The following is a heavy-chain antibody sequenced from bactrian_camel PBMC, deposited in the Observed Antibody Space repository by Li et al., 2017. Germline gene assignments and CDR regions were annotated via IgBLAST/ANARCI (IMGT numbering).Heavy chain of an antibody. J-gene: IGHJ6*01. CDR1: GITFSRHD. CDR3: KPDPVRKGSWCFGG. Sequence: VQLVESGGGLVQPGESLRLSCVASGITFSRHDMSWVRQAPGKGLEWVSTISSSRETTWYADSLKGRFTISRDNAKNYVFLQLTSLETEDTAMYYCKPDPVRKGSWCFGGWGQGTQVTVS. D-gene: IGHD6*01. CDR2: ISSSRETT. V-gene: IGHV3S40*01.